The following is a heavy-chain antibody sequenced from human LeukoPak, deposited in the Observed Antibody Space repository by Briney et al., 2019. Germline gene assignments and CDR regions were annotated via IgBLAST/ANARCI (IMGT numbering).Heavy chain of an antibody. Sequence: PGRSLRLSCAASGFRFSDYGMHWVRQAPGRGLEWVAVISSDGTKKAYADSVKGRFTISRDNSENTLYLQMSSLRAEDTAVYYCARTTSFDYWGQGTLVTVSS. V-gene: IGHV3-30*03. CDR2: ISSDGTKK. CDR3: ARTTSFDY. J-gene: IGHJ4*02. CDR1: GFRFSDYG. D-gene: IGHD1-1*01.